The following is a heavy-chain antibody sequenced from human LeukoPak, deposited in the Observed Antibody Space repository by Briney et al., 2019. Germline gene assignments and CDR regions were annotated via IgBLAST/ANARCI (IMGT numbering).Heavy chain of an antibody. V-gene: IGHV3-23*01. D-gene: IGHD6-19*01. CDR3: AKDAGYSSGWLSFDY. CDR1: KSTFSSFA. CDR2: ISGSGHST. Sequence: GGSLRLSCAASKSTFSSFAITWVRQAPGKGLEWVSSISGSGHSTYYADSVRGRFTISRDNSKNTLYLQMNSLRAEDTAVYYCAKDAGYSSGWLSFDYWGQGTLVTVSS. J-gene: IGHJ4*02.